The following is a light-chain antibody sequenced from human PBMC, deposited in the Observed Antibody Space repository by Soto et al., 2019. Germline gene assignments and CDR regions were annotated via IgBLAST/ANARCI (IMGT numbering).Light chain of an antibody. Sequence: DIQMTQSPSTLSASVGDRVTITCRASQSISTWVAWYQQKPGKAPKLRIYKASSLESGVPSRFSGSGSGTEFTLTISSLQPDDFATYYCQQYNTFPLTFGGGTTVEIK. V-gene: IGKV1-5*03. J-gene: IGKJ4*01. CDR3: QQYNTFPLT. CDR2: KAS. CDR1: QSISTW.